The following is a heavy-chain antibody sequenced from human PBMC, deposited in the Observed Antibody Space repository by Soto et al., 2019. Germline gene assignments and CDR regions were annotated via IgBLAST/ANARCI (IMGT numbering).Heavy chain of an antibody. D-gene: IGHD4-4*01. CDR2: IYYSGST. Sequence: QVQLQESGPGLVKPSETLSLTCTVSGGSISSYYWSWIRQPPGKGLEWIGYIYYSGSTNYNPSLKSRFTISVDTSTNQFSLKLSSVTAADTAVYYCARDHSNYGGWFDPWGQGTLVTVSS. CDR3: ARDHSNYGGWFDP. J-gene: IGHJ5*02. CDR1: GGSISSYY. V-gene: IGHV4-59*01.